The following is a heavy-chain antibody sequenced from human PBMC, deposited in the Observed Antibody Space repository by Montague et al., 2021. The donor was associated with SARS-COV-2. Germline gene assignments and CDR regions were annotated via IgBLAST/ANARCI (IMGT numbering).Heavy chain of an antibody. CDR3: ARDVGKGFSGYEAEGGSDY. V-gene: IGHV4-39*07. CDR1: GGSISSSNYF. CDR2: IYFGGGT. D-gene: IGHD5-12*01. J-gene: IGHJ4*02. Sequence: SETLSLTCTVSGGSISSSNYFWGWIRQPPGKGLEWIGSIYFGGGTYYNPSLKSRVTISVDTSKNQFSLKLTSVTAADTAGYWCARDVGKGFSGYEAEGGSDYWGQGTLVSVSS.